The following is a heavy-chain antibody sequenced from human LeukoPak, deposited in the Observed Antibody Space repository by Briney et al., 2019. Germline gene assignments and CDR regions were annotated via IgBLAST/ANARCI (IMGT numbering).Heavy chain of an antibody. CDR1: GFTFSNYA. CDR2: ISGSGGST. D-gene: IGHD3-22*01. V-gene: IGHV3-23*01. CDR3: AGGYSPSPKYYFDY. J-gene: IGHJ4*02. Sequence: GGSLRLSCVASGFTFSNYAMSWVRQAPGKGLEWVSTISGSGGSTDYADSVKGRFTISRDISKNTLYLQMNSLRAEDTAVYYCAGGYSPSPKYYFDYWGQGTLVTVSS.